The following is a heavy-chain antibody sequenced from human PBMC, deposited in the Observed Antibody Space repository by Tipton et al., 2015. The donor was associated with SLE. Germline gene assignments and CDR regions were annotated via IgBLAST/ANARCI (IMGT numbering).Heavy chain of an antibody. Sequence: TLSLTCTVSGGSISSYYWSWIRQPPGKGLEWVGSIHHSGKTYYNPSLKSRVTISVDTSKNQFSLKLSSVTAADTAVYYCARHEDWGIDYWGQGTLVTVSS. CDR1: GGSISSYY. J-gene: IGHJ4*02. CDR2: IHHSGKT. CDR3: ARHEDWGIDY. V-gene: IGHV4-59*05. D-gene: IGHD7-27*01.